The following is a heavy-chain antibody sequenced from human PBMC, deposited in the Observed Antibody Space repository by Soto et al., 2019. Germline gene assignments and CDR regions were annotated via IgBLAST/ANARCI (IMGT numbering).Heavy chain of an antibody. CDR1: GFSFSTYA. D-gene: IGHD3-22*01. CDR2: ISYDGSNK. CDR3: EGEDAYVSCGYHLNWFAY. V-gene: IGHV3-30-3*01. Sequence: QVLLVDSGGGVVQPGRSLRLSCAASGFSFSTYAMHWVRQAPGKGLEWVAVISYDGSNKYYADSVKGRFTISRDNSKNMFYMKRNSLRGENTGVYYGEGEDAYVSCGYHLNWFAYWGQGTLVTVSS. J-gene: IGHJ4*02.